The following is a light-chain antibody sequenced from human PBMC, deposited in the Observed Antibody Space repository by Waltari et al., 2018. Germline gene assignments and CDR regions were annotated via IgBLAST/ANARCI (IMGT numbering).Light chain of an antibody. J-gene: IGKJ2*01. CDR2: VAS. CDR1: QSLLHGNGYNY. CDR3: QQSYSTPYT. V-gene: IGKV1-39*01. Sequence: MTQSPVSLTVTPGESASISCRSSQSLLHGNGYNYVDWYLQKPGKALKLLIYVASSLQGGAPSRFSGSGSGTDFTLTISSLQPEDFATYYCQQSYSTPYTFGQGTKLEIK.